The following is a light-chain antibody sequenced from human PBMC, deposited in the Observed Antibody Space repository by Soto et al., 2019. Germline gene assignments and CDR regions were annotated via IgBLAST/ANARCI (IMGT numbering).Light chain of an antibody. J-gene: IGLJ7*01. CDR1: NFNVENNY. CDR3: ASWDDRLSETV. Sequence: QSVLTQPPSLSGTPGQRVTISCSGSNFNVENNYVYWYQQFAARAPKLLIYTNNRRPSGVPDRFSGSKSGSSASLAISGLPPEDEADYYCASWDDRLSETVFGGGTQLTVL. CDR2: TNN. V-gene: IGLV1-47*01.